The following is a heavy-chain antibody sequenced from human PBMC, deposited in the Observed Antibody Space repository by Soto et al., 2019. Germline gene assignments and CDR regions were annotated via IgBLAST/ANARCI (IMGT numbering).Heavy chain of an antibody. CDR3: AKDAKILDWLPTSYYYDF. CDR1: GFIFSSYA. Sequence: EVQVLESGGDLAQPGGSLRLSCAASGFIFSSYAMSWVRQSPGKGLEWVSSISRSGNSTYSADSVRGRFTISRDNSKNTLYLQMYSLRAEDTAVYYCAKDAKILDWLPTSYYYDFWGRGALVTVSS. V-gene: IGHV3-23*01. J-gene: IGHJ4*02. D-gene: IGHD3-9*01. CDR2: ISRSGNST.